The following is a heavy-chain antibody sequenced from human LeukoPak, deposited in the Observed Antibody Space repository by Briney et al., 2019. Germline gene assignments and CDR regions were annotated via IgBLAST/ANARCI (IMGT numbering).Heavy chain of an antibody. CDR2: IEKDGSEI. D-gene: IGHD6-19*01. CDR3: AAGAGWLIDW. J-gene: IGHJ4*02. Sequence: PGGSLRLSCAASGFTFSNYRMNWVRQAPGKGMEWVAIIEKDGSEILYVDSVKGRFTISRDNAKNSLYLQMNSLRAEDTAVYYCAAGAGWLIDWWGQGTLVTVSS. V-gene: IGHV3-7*01. CDR1: GFTFSNYR.